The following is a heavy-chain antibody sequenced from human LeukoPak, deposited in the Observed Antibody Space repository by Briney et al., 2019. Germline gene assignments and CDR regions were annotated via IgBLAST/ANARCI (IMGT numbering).Heavy chain of an antibody. J-gene: IGHJ4*02. CDR2: IYYSGST. CDR1: GGSISSHY. V-gene: IGHV4-59*08. Sequence: SETLSLTCTVSGGSISSHYWSWIRQPPGKGLEWIGYIYYSGSTNYNPSLKSRVTISVDTSKNQFSLKLSSVTAADTAVYYCARAPYYYGSGSYFDYWGQGTLVTVSS. D-gene: IGHD3-10*01. CDR3: ARAPYYYGSGSYFDY.